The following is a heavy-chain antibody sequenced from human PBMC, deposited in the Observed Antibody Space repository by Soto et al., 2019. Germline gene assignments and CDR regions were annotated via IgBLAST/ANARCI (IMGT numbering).Heavy chain of an antibody. V-gene: IGHV4-34*01. CDR2: INHSGST. CDR3: ARAGGVVVPAAMAIYFDY. Sequence: SETLSLTCAVYGGSFSGYYWSWIRQPPGKGLEWIGEINHSGSTNYNPSIKSRVTISVDTSKNQFSLKLSSVTAADTAVYYCARAGGVVVPAAMAIYFDYWGQGTLVTVSS. J-gene: IGHJ4*02. D-gene: IGHD2-2*01. CDR1: GGSFSGYY.